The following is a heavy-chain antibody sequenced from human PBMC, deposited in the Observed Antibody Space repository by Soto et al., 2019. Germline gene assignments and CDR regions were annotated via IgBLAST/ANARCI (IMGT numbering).Heavy chain of an antibody. D-gene: IGHD3-9*01. V-gene: IGHV1-18*01. CDR2: ISAYNGNT. J-gene: IGHJ5*02. CDR1: GYTFTSYG. Sequence: GASVKVSCKASGYTFTSYGISWVRQAPGQGLEWMGRISAYNGNTNYAQKLQGRVTMTTDTSTSTAYMELRSLRSDDTAVYYCAKTTYDILTGLNWFDPWGQGTLVTVSS. CDR3: AKTTYDILTGLNWFDP.